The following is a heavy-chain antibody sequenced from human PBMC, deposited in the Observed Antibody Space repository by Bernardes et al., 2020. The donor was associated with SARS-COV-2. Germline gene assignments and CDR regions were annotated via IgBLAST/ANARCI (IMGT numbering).Heavy chain of an antibody. V-gene: IGHV4-38-2*02. D-gene: IGHD1-20*01. CDR3: AGDNWTPDY. Sequence: SETLSLTCAVSGYSISSCYYWGFIQQPPGRTLEWIGSIHRSGQTYYNPSLKSRVTLAVDMSKNHLALKLTSVAAADTAVYYCAGDNWTPDYWGQGSLVAVSS. CDR1: GYSISSCYY. J-gene: IGHJ4*02. CDR2: IHRSGQT.